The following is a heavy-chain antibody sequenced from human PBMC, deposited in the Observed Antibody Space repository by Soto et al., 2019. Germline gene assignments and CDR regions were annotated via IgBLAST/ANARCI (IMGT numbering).Heavy chain of an antibody. D-gene: IGHD3-3*01. CDR1: GYTFTSYY. J-gene: IGHJ5*02. V-gene: IGHV1-46*01. Sequence: GASVKVSCKASGYTFTSYYMHWVRQAPGQGLEWMGIINPSGGSTSYAQKFQGRVTMTRDTSTSTVYMELSSLRSEDTAVYYCARDKGDFWSGIHEHNWFGPWGQGTLVTVSS. CDR2: INPSGGST. CDR3: ARDKGDFWSGIHEHNWFGP.